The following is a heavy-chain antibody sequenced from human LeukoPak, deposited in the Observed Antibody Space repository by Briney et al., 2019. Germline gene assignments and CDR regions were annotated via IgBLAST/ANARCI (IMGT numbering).Heavy chain of an antibody. D-gene: IGHD2-15*01. CDR2: FDPEDGET. CDR1: GYTLTELS. V-gene: IGHV1-24*01. J-gene: IGHJ3*02. Sequence: ASVKVSCKVSGYTLTELSMHWVRRAPGKGLEWMGGFDPEDGETIYAQKFQGRVTMTEDTSTDTAYMELSSLRSEDTAVYYCATLPYCSGGSCYRGAFDIWGQGTMVTVSS. CDR3: ATLPYCSGGSCYRGAFDI.